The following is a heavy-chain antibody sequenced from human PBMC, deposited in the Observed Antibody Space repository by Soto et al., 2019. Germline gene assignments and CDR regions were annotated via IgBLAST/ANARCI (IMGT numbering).Heavy chain of an antibody. D-gene: IGHD6-19*01. CDR3: AAAGGPVAGAYYMDV. Sequence: ASVKVSCKASGFTFTSSAMQWVRQARGQRLEWIGWIVVGSGNTNYAQKFQERVTITRDMSTSTAYMELSSLRSEDTAVYYCAAAGGPVAGAYYMDVWGKGTTVTVSS. J-gene: IGHJ6*03. CDR2: IVVGSGNT. V-gene: IGHV1-58*02. CDR1: GFTFTSSA.